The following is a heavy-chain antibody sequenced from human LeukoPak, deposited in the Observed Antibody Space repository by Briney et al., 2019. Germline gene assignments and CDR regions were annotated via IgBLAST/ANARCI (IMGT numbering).Heavy chain of an antibody. J-gene: IGHJ4*02. V-gene: IGHV1-2*02. CDR1: GYTFTSYG. CDR2: INPNSGGT. D-gene: IGHD6-6*01. Sequence: ASVKFSCKASGYTFTSYGISWVRQAPGQGLEWMGWINPNSGGTNYAQKFQGRVTMTRDTSISTAYMELSRLRSDDTAVYYCAGSSSIGKGFDYWGQGTLVTVSS. CDR3: AGSSSIGKGFDY.